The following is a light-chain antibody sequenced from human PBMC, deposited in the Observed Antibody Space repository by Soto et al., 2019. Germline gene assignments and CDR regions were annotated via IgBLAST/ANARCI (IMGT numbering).Light chain of an antibody. Sequence: ELVLTQSPGTLSLSPGERATLFCRASQSIATSQLAWYQQKPGQAPRLLIGASTRATGIPDRFSDSGSGTDFTLTISRLEPEDFAVYYCQQFAASPRTFGQGTTVEIK. V-gene: IGKV3-20*01. J-gene: IGKJ1*01. CDR2: GAS. CDR1: QSIATSQ. CDR3: QQFAASPRT.